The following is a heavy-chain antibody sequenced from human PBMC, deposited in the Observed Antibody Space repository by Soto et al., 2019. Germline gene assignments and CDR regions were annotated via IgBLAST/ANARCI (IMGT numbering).Heavy chain of an antibody. V-gene: IGHV4-4*02. Sequence: QVQLQESGPGLVKPSGTLSLTCGVFGGSISNSNWWTWVRQPPGKGLEWIGEIYHTGSTNYNSSLMSRVTLSLDQPNNQFSLKLSSVTAADTAVYYCAHRPIVGAAIWGQGTLVTVSS. J-gene: IGHJ4*02. CDR1: GGSISNSNW. D-gene: IGHD1-26*01. CDR3: AHRPIVGAAI. CDR2: IYHTGST.